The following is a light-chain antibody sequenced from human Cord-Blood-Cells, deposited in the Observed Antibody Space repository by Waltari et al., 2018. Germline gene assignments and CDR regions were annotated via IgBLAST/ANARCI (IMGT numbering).Light chain of an antibody. CDR1: SSDVGGYNY. V-gene: IGLV2-14*01. Sequence: QSALTQPASVSGSPGQSITISCTGTSSDVGGYNYVPWYQQHPAKAPKLMIYDVSKRPSGVYNRFSGSKSGNTASLTISGLQAEDEADYYCSSYTSSSTFVFGTGTKVTVL. CDR2: DVS. CDR3: SSYTSSSTFV. J-gene: IGLJ1*01.